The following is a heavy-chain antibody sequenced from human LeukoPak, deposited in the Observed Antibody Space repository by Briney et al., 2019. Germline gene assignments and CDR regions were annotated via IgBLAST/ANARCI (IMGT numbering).Heavy chain of an antibody. Sequence: NPGGSLRLSCAASGFSFSNYAMSWVRQAPGKGLEWVSAISGSGGSTYYADSVKGRFTISRDNSKNTLYLQMNSLRAEDTAVYYCAKDTGRIAASYFDYWGQGTLVTVSS. V-gene: IGHV3-23*01. D-gene: IGHD6-13*01. CDR2: ISGSGGST. J-gene: IGHJ4*02. CDR3: AKDTGRIAASYFDY. CDR1: GFSFSNYA.